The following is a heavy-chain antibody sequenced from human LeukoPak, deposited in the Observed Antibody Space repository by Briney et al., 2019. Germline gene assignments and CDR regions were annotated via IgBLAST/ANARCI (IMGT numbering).Heavy chain of an antibody. CDR3: ARHFDVPHPEGNSRLKWFDP. V-gene: IGHV4-59*08. CDR1: VASISSYY. J-gene: IGHJ5*02. D-gene: IGHD1-1*01. Sequence: PSDTLSLTCTVSVASISSYYWSWIRQPPGKGLEWMGCIYDSGTTYYNPSLKSRVTISMDTSKNQLSLKLSSVTAADTAVFYCARHFDVPHPEGNSRLKWFDPWGQGSLATVSS. CDR2: IYDSGTT.